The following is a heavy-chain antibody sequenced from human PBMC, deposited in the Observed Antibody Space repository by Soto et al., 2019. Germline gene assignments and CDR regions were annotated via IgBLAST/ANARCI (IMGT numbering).Heavy chain of an antibody. CDR1: GFTFRNYD. CDR3: ARTDRDFYGVDV. Sequence: EGQLVESGGGLVQPGGSLGLSCEAFGFTFRNYDMHWVRQGTGTGLEWVSGISAAGDPDYADSVEGRFTISSENAQNSFFLQMNSLRVGHTAVYYCARTDRDFYGVDVWGQGTTVIVTS. CDR2: ISAAGDP. J-gene: IGHJ6*02. V-gene: IGHV3-13*05.